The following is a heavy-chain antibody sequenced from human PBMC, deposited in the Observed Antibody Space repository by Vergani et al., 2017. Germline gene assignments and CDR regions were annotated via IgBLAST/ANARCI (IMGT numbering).Heavy chain of an antibody. J-gene: IGHJ6*03. CDR1: GGTFSSYA. D-gene: IGHD4-17*01. CDR2: IIPIFGTA. CDR3: AGGRLVTTVTTGGYYYYYMDV. Sequence: QVQLVQSGAEVKKPGSSVKVSCKASGGTFSSYAISWVRQAPGQGLEWMGGIIPIFGTANYAQKFQGRVTITADESTSTAYMELSSLRSEGTAVYYCAGGRLVTTVTTGGYYYYYMDVWGKGTTVTVSS. V-gene: IGHV1-69*01.